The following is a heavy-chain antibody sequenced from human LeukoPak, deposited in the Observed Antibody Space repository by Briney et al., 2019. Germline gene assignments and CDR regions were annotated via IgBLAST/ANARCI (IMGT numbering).Heavy chain of an antibody. CDR3: VRTFGYCSSTSCYVFVY. Sequence: PGGSLRLSCSASGFTFSYYAMHWVRQAPGQGLEYVSAISSDGGSTYYADSVKGRFTICRDNSKNTLYLQMSSLRTEHTAVYSCVRTFGYCSSTSCYVFVYWGQGGLVSVSS. CDR2: ISSDGGST. J-gene: IGHJ4*02. D-gene: IGHD2-2*01. CDR1: GFTFSYYA. V-gene: IGHV3-64D*09.